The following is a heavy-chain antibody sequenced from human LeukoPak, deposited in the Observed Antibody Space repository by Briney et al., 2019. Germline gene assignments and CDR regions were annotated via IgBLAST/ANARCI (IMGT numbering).Heavy chain of an antibody. Sequence: GGSLRLSCAVSGFTVTSHYMSWVRQAPGKGLEWVSFIYTGGSTVYADSVKGRCSISRDKSKNTLYLQMNSLRAEDTAVYCCASGGSGSYSYWGQGTLVTVSS. CDR2: IYTGGST. D-gene: IGHD1-26*01. J-gene: IGHJ4*02. CDR1: GFTVTSHY. V-gene: IGHV3-53*01. CDR3: ASGGSGSYSY.